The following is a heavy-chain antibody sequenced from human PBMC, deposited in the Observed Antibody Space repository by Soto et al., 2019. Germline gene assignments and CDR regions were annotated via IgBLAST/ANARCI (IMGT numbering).Heavy chain of an antibody. D-gene: IGHD1-26*01. CDR1: GGSITSGYY. V-gene: IGHV4-31*03. J-gene: IGHJ5*02. CDR3: ARDSGSYIFDP. Sequence: QVQLQESGPGLVKPSQTLSLTCTVSGGSITSGYYWSWIRQHPGKGVEWIGYIYYSGNTYYNPSLKSRITNSVDTSKNQFSLKLSSVTAADTAVYYCARDSGSYIFDPWGQGTLVTVSS. CDR2: IYYSGNT.